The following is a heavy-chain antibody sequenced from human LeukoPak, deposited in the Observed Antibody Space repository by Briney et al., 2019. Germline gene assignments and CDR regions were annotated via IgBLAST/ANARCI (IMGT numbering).Heavy chain of an antibody. D-gene: IGHD3-10*01. Sequence: GGSLRLSCTASGFTYSDFSMNWVREAPGKGLEWVSVIYSGGSTYYADSVKGRFTISRDNSKNTLYLQMNSLRAEDTAVYYCASNPLWFGESYWGQGTLVTVSS. V-gene: IGHV3-53*01. CDR3: ASNPLWFGESY. J-gene: IGHJ4*02. CDR1: GFTYSDFS. CDR2: IYSGGST.